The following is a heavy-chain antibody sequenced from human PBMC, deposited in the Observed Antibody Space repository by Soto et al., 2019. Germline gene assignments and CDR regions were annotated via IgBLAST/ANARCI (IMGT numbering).Heavy chain of an antibody. Sequence: EVQLVESGGGLVKPGGSLRLSCAASGFTFSNAWMSWVRQAPGKGLEWVGRIKSNTDGGTTDYAAPVKGRFTIPRDDSKDPVYLPLNSLKTADTAVYYCTSGRVVVISTTRGSSWFDPWGQGTLVTVSS. D-gene: IGHD2-2*01. CDR3: TSGRVVVISTTRGSSWFDP. CDR1: GFTFSNAW. CDR2: IKSNTDGGTT. J-gene: IGHJ5*02. V-gene: IGHV3-15*01.